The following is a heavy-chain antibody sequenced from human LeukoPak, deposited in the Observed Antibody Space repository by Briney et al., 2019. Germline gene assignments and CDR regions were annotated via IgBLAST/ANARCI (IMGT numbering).Heavy chain of an antibody. CDR1: GGSISSGSYY. D-gene: IGHD6-13*01. CDR2: IYTSGST. V-gene: IGHV4-61*02. Sequence: PSQTLSLTCTVSGGSISSGSYYWSWIRQPAGKGLEWIGRIYTSGSTNYNPSLKSRVTISVDTSKNQFSLELSSVTAADTAVYYCARDRPQYSSSWYDAFDIWGQGTMVTVSS. J-gene: IGHJ3*02. CDR3: ARDRPQYSSSWYDAFDI.